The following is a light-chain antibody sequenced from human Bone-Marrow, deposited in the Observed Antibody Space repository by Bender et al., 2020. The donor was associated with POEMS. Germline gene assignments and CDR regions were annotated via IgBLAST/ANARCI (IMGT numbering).Light chain of an antibody. CDR2: DVN. Sequence: QSALTQPRSVSGSPGQSVTISCIGTSSDVGGYNYVSWYQQHPGKAPKLMIYDVNNRPSGVPDRFSGSKSGNTASLPISGLQAEAEADYYCCSYAGSSTPFYVFGTGTKVTVL. V-gene: IGLV2-11*01. J-gene: IGLJ1*01. CDR1: SSDVGGYNY. CDR3: CSYAGSSTPFYV.